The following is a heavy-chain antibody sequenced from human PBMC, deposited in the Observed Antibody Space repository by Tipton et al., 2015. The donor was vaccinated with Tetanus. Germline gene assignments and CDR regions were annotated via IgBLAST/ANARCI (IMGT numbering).Heavy chain of an antibody. D-gene: IGHD2-21*01. CDR3: ARDGGDYIYYGMDV. V-gene: IGHV1-2*02. Sequence: QMQLVQSGAEVKKPGASVKVSCKASGYTFTGYYMYWVRQAPGPGPEWMGWIDPNSGGTVYAQKFQGRVTMTRDTAISTAYMELRSLRSDDTAVYYCARDGGDYIYYGMDVWGPGTTVTVS. CDR1: GYTFTGYY. CDR2: IDPNSGGT. J-gene: IGHJ6*02.